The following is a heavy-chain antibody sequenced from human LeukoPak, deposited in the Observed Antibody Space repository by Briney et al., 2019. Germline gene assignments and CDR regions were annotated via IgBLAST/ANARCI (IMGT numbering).Heavy chain of an antibody. J-gene: IGHJ4*02. V-gene: IGHV1-69*05. D-gene: IGHD1-26*01. CDR2: IIPSFGTA. CDR3: ARGSVVGAASILRY. CDR1: RGTFSNYA. Sequence: SVKVSCKASRGTFSNYAISWVRQAPGQGLAWMGGIIPSFGTANYAQKFQGRVTITTDESTSTAYRKLSSLRSEDTAVYYCARGSVVGAASILRYWGQGTLFTVSS.